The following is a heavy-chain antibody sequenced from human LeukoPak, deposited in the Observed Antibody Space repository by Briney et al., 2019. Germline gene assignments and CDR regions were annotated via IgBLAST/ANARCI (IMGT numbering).Heavy chain of an antibody. J-gene: IGHJ4*02. Sequence: PSQTLSLTCTVSGVSISSGSYYWSWIRQPAGKGLEWIGRIYTSGSTHYNPSLKSRVTISVDTSKNQFSLKLSSVTAADTAVYYCARDRRNHYYYDSSGSQTRFDYWGQGTLVTVSS. CDR3: ARDRRNHYYYDSSGSQTRFDY. CDR2: IYTSGST. D-gene: IGHD3-22*01. CDR1: GVSISSGSYY. V-gene: IGHV4-61*02.